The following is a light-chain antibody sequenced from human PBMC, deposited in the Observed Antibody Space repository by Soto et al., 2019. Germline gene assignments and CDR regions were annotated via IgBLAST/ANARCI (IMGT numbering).Light chain of an antibody. J-gene: IGKJ1*01. CDR2: GAS. CDR1: QSVSSN. CDR3: QQYNNWPPWT. Sequence: EIVMTQSPATLSVSPGERATLSCRASQSVSSNLAWYQQKPGQAPRLLIYGASTSATGIPPRFSGSGSGTEFTLTISSLQSEDFAVYYCQQYNNWPPWTFGQGTKVEIK. V-gene: IGKV3-15*01.